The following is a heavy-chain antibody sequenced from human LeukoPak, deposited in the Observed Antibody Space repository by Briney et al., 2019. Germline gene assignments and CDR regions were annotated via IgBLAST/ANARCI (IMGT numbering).Heavy chain of an antibody. CDR3: ARFYYDSSGYPIPY. D-gene: IGHD3-22*01. CDR1: GGTFSSYA. J-gene: IGHJ4*02. CDR2: IIPIFGTA. V-gene: IGHV1-69*05. Sequence: ASVKVSCKASGGTFSSYAISWVRQAPGQGLECMGGIIPIFGTANYAQKFQGRVTITTDESTSTAYMELSSLRSEDTAVYYCARFYYDSSGYPIPYWGQGTLVTVSS.